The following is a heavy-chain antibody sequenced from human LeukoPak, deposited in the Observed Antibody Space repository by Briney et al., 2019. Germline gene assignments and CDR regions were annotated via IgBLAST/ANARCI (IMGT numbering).Heavy chain of an antibody. CDR2: ISSSSSYI. V-gene: IGHV3-21*01. D-gene: IGHD3-9*01. Sequence: GGSLRLSCAASGFTFSSYSMNWVREAPGKGLEWVSSISSSSSYIYYADSVKGRFTISRDNAKNTLYLKMNSLRAEDTAVYYCARDEHDILTGYYHPPLLYGMDVWGQGTTVTVSS. CDR3: ARDEHDILTGYYHPPLLYGMDV. J-gene: IGHJ6*02. CDR1: GFTFSSYS.